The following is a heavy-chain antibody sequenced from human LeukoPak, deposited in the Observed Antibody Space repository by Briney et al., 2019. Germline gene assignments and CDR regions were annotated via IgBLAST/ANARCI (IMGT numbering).Heavy chain of an antibody. Sequence: GGSLRLSCAASGFTFSSYWMNWVRQAPGKRLEWVANIKPDGSGKYYVDSVKGRFTTSRDNAQNSVYLQMNSLRAEDTAVYYCARERIAAAEDYWGQGTLVTVSS. D-gene: IGHD6-13*01. CDR1: GFTFSSYW. CDR2: IKPDGSGK. V-gene: IGHV3-7*01. CDR3: ARERIAAAEDY. J-gene: IGHJ4*02.